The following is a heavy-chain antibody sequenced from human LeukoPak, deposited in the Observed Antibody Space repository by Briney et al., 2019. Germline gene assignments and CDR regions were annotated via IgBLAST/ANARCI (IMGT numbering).Heavy chain of an antibody. D-gene: IGHD5-12*01. CDR3: ARGGLGVDIVATIDYYYYYMDV. V-gene: IGHV1-8*01. Sequence: GASVKVSCKASGYTFTSYDINWVRQATGQGLEWMGWMNPNSGNTGYAQKFQGRVTMTRNTSISTAYMELSSLRSEDTAVYYCARGGLGVDIVATIDYYYYYMDVWGKGTTVTISS. J-gene: IGHJ6*03. CDR2: MNPNSGNT. CDR1: GYTFTSYD.